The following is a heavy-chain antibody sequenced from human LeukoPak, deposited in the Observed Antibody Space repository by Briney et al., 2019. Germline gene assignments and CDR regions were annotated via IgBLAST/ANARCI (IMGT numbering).Heavy chain of an antibody. Sequence: GGSLRLSCAASGFTFSSYGMHWVRQAPGKGLEWVAVISYDGSNKYYADSVKGRFTISRDNSKNALYLQMNSLRVEDTAVYYCATYYCDSSGYTPDAFDIWGQGTMVTVSS. CDR1: GFTFSSYG. V-gene: IGHV3-30*03. CDR3: ATYYCDSSGYTPDAFDI. J-gene: IGHJ3*02. D-gene: IGHD3-22*01. CDR2: ISYDGSNK.